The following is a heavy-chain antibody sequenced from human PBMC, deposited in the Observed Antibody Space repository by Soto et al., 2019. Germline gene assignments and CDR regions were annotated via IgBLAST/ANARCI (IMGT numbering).Heavy chain of an antibody. CDR1: GGSFSGYY. CDR3: ARGRELTPVVTRHYYYGMDV. Sequence: SETLSLTCAVYGGSFSGYYWSWIRQPPGKGLGWIGEINHSGSTNYNPSLKSRVTISVDTSKNQFSLKLSSVTAADTAVYYCARGRELTPVVTRHYYYGMDVWGQGTTVTVSS. V-gene: IGHV4-34*01. D-gene: IGHD4-17*01. J-gene: IGHJ6*01. CDR2: INHSGST.